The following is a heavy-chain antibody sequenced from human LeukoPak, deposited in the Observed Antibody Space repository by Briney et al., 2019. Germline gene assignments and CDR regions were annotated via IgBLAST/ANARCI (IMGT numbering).Heavy chain of an antibody. CDR1: GFTFTNYG. CDR2: ISGYNGNT. J-gene: IGHJ4*02. V-gene: IGHV1-18*01. D-gene: IGHD2-15*01. Sequence: ASVKVSCETSGFTFTNYGISWVRQAPGQGPEWMGWISGYNGNTNYAQKFQGRVTITTDESTSTAYMELSSLRSEDTAVYYCASGEVVASRPFFDYWGQGTLVTVSS. CDR3: ASGEVVASRPFFDY.